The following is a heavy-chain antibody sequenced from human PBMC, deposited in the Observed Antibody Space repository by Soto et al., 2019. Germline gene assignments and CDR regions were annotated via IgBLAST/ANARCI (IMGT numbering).Heavy chain of an antibody. V-gene: IGHV1-18*01. Sequence: QVQLVKSGAEVKKPGASVKVSCKASGYTFTSYGISWVRQAPGQRLEWLGWISAYNDHTNYAQKLQDRVTMTTDTSTSTAYMELRSLRFDDTAVYYCARAYEFWSGYSNFDYWGQGTLVTVSS. CDR3: ARAYEFWSGYSNFDY. CDR1: GYTFTSYG. D-gene: IGHD3-3*01. CDR2: ISAYNDHT. J-gene: IGHJ4*02.